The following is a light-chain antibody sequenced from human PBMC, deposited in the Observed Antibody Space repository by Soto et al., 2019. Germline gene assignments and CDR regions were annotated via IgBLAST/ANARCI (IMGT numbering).Light chain of an antibody. V-gene: IGKV1-9*01. CDR3: QQVNSSPFT. J-gene: IGKJ3*01. Sequence: DIQLTLSPSFLSASIGDRVTITCRASQGISNYLAWYQQKPGKAPKLLIFAASTLQSGVPSRFSGSGSGTEFTLTISSLQPEDFATYWCQQVNSSPFTFGPGTKVDIK. CDR2: AAS. CDR1: QGISNY.